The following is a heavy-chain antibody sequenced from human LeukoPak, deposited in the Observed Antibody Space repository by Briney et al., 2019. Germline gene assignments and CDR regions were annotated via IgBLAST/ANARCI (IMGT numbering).Heavy chain of an antibody. CDR2: IYHSGST. J-gene: IGHJ4*02. D-gene: IGHD3-22*01. Sequence: SSETLSLTCTASGGSISGYHWSWIRQPPGKGLEWIGYIYHSGSTNYNPSLKSRVTISVDTSKNQFSLKLSSVTAADTAVYYCARHLNFYDSSGYYAYWGQGTLVTVSS. CDR1: GGSISGYH. CDR3: ARHLNFYDSSGYYAY. V-gene: IGHV4-59*08.